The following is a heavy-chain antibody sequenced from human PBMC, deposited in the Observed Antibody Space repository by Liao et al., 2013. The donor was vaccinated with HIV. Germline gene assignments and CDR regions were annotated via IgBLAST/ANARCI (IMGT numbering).Heavy chain of an antibody. J-gene: IGHJ4*02. D-gene: IGHD1-26*01. CDR3: ARAYLGGGSYGEGLEY. V-gene: IGHV4-34*01. Sequence: QVQLQQWGAGLLKPSETLSLTCAVYGGSFSGYYWSWIRQPPGKGLEWIGEINHSGSTNYNPSLKSRVTISVDTSKNQFSLKLSSVTAADTAVYYCARAYLGGGSYGEGLEYWGQGNPGHRLL. CDR1: GGSFSGYY. CDR2: INHSGST.